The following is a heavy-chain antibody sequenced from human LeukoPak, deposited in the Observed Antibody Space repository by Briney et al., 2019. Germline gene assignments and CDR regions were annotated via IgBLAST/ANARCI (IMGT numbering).Heavy chain of an antibody. CDR2: IWYDGSNK. Sequence: PGGSLRLSCAASGFTFSSYGMHWVRQAPGKGLEWVAVIWYDGSNKYYADSVKGRFTISRDNSKNTLYLQMNSLRSEDTAVYYCVRGSQWSRYLDYWGQGTLVTVSS. J-gene: IGHJ4*02. V-gene: IGHV3-33*01. CDR1: GFTFSSYG. D-gene: IGHD2-15*01. CDR3: VRGSQWSRYLDY.